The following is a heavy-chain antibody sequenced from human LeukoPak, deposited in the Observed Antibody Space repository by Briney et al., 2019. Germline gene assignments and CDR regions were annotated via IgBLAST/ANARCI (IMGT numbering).Heavy chain of an antibody. V-gene: IGHV3-66*01. Sequence: GGSLRLSCAAAGFSVSSNYMSWVRQAPGKGLEWVSVFYSGGRTYYADSVKGRFTISRDNSKNTLYLQMNSLRAEDTAVYYCAREEAAYYYDSSGYNPKTFDYWGQGTLVTVSS. CDR1: GFSVSSNY. CDR2: FYSGGRT. D-gene: IGHD3-22*01. CDR3: AREEAAYYYDSSGYNPKTFDY. J-gene: IGHJ4*02.